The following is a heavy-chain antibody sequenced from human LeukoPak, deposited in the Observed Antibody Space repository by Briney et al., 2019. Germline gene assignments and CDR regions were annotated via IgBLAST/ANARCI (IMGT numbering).Heavy chain of an antibody. J-gene: IGHJ1*01. V-gene: IGHV4-38-2*02. CDR2: IYHSGST. CDR3: ASSLWDFWSGYSFQH. D-gene: IGHD3-3*01. CDR1: GYSIISGYY. Sequence: SETLSLTCTVSGYSIISGYYWGRIRQPPGKGLEWIGSIYHSGSTYYNPSLKSRVAISVDTSKNQFSLKLSSVTAADTAVYYCASSLWDFWSGYSFQHWGQGTLVTVSS.